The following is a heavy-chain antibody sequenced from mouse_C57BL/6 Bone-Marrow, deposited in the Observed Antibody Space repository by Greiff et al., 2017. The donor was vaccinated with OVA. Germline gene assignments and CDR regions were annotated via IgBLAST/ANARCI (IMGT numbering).Heavy chain of an antibody. CDR3: ASTMIPYYAMDY. Sequence: VQLQQSVAELVRPGASVKLSCTASGFNIKNTNRHWGKQRPEQGLEWIGRIDPANGNTKYAPKFQGKATITADTSSNTAYLQLSSLTSEDTAIYYCASTMIPYYAMDYWGQGTSVTVSS. CDR1: GFNIKNTN. V-gene: IGHV14-3*01. D-gene: IGHD2-4*01. CDR2: IDPANGNT. J-gene: IGHJ4*01.